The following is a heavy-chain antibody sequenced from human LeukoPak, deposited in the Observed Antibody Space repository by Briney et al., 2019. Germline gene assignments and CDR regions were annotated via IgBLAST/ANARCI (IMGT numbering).Heavy chain of an antibody. CDR3: ASRGYTYGHFDY. CDR2: IYYSGST. CDR1: GGSFSAYY. D-gene: IGHD5-18*01. J-gene: IGHJ4*02. V-gene: IGHV4-59*06. Sequence: SETLSLTCAVYGGSFSAYYWSWIRQPPGKALEWIGYIYYSGSTYYNPSLKSRVTISIDTSKNQFSLKLSSVTAADTAMYYCASRGYTYGHFDYWGPGTLVTVSS.